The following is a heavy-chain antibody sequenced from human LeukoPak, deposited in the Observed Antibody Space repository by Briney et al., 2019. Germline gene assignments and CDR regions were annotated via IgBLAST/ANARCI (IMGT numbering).Heavy chain of an antibody. Sequence: SETLSLTCTVSGGSISSSSYYWGWIRQPQGKGLEWIGSMYYSGSTYYNPSLKSRVTMSVDTSKNQFSLKLSSVTAADTAVYYCAKTVTAIAPWYFDYWGQGTLVTVSS. V-gene: IGHV4-39*01. CDR3: AKTVTAIAPWYFDY. J-gene: IGHJ4*02. CDR2: MYYSGST. CDR1: GGSISSSSYY. D-gene: IGHD2-21*02.